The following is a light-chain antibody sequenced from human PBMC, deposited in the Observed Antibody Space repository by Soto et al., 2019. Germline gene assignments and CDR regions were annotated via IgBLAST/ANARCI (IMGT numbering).Light chain of an antibody. CDR2: DAS. CDR3: QQYNSFTWT. Sequence: DIQMTQSPSTLSASVGDRVTITCRPSQSISSWLAWYQQKPGKAPNLLVYDASSLKSGVPSRFSGSGSGTEFTLTISSLQPDDFATYYCQQYNSFTWTFGQGTKVDIK. V-gene: IGKV1-5*01. CDR1: QSISSW. J-gene: IGKJ1*01.